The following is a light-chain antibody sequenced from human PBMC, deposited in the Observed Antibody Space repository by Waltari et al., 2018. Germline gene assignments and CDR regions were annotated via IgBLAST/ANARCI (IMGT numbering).Light chain of an antibody. CDR3: QQRNSYPWT. J-gene: IGKJ1*01. CDR1: QGISTA. CDR2: AAS. V-gene: IGKV1-9*01. Sequence: DIQLTKSPSSLSASVGDKVTITCRASQGISTALAWYQQKPGKAPQLLIYAASSLQIGVPSRFSGSGSGTDFTLTISSLQPEDFAVYYCQQRNSYPWTFGHGTKVEIK.